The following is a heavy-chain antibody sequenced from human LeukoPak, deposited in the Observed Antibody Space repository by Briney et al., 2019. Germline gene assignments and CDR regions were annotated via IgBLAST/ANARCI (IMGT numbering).Heavy chain of an antibody. CDR3: ARDQPLDV. CDR1: GGPISSYY. CDR2: IYYSGST. V-gene: IGHV4-59*01. J-gene: IGHJ6*04. Sequence: SETLSLTCTVSGGPISSYYWSWIRQPPGKGLEWIGYIYYSGSTNYNPSLKSRVTISVDTSKNQFSLKLSSVTAADTAVYYCARDQPLDVWGKGTTVTVSS.